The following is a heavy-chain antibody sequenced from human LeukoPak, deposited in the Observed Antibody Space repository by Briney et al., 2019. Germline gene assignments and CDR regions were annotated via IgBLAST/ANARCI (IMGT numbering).Heavy chain of an antibody. CDR2: VNEDGSEQ. Sequence: GGSLRLSCEASGYTFTNNWMTWFRQAPEKGLEWVANVNEDGSEQNYLDSVKGRFTISRDNAKNSVYLQMNNLRVEETAVYYCARGRGWIDPWGQGTLVTVSS. CDR1: GYTFTNNW. J-gene: IGHJ5*02. D-gene: IGHD5-24*01. V-gene: IGHV3-7*01. CDR3: ARGRGWIDP.